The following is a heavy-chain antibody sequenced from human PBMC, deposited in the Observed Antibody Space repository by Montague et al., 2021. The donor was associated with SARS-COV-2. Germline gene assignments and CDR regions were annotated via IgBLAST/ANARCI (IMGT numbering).Heavy chain of an antibody. Sequence: SKTLSLTCTVSGGSISSYYWSWIRQPPGKGLEWIGYIYYSGSTNYNPSLKSRVTISVDTSKNPFSLKLSSVTAADTAVYYCARGSGWMGNAFDIRGQGTMVTVSS. CDR1: GGSISSYY. CDR2: IYYSGST. J-gene: IGHJ3*02. D-gene: IGHD6-19*01. CDR3: ARGSGWMGNAFDI. V-gene: IGHV4-59*01.